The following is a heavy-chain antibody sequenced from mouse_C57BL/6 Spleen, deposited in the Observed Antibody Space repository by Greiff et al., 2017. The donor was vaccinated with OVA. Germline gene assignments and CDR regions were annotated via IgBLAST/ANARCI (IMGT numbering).Heavy chain of an antibody. Sequence: EVQGVESGGGLVKPGGSLKLSCAASGFTFSDYGMHWVRQAPEKGLEWVAYISSGSSTIYYADNVKGRFTLSRDNAKKTLFLQMTSLRSEDTALYYCARGYYYAMDYWGQGTSVTVSS. CDR1: GFTFSDYG. CDR2: ISSGSSTI. V-gene: IGHV5-17*01. CDR3: ARGYYYAMDY. J-gene: IGHJ4*01.